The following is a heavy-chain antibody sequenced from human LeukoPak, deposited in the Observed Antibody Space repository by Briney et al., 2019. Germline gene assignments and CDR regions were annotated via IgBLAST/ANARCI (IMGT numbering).Heavy chain of an antibody. CDR1: GFTFSSYS. D-gene: IGHD6-13*01. J-gene: IGHJ3*02. CDR2: ISSSSSYI. CDR3: ARYHSSSWYQAAFDI. Sequence: GGSLRLSCAASGFTFSSYSMNWVRQAPGKGLEWVSSISSSSSYIYYADSVKGRFTISRDNAKNSLYLQMNSPRAEDTAVYYCARYHSSSWYQAAFDIWGQGTMVTVSS. V-gene: IGHV3-21*01.